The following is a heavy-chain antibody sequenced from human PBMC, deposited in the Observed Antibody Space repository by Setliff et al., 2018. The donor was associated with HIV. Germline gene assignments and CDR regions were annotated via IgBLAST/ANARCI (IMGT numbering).Heavy chain of an antibody. Sequence: GASVKVSCKAFGYTFTSYFLHWVRQAPGQGLEWLGIIDPNGGATNNAQKLQGRLTVTTDTSTGTLYMELSNLRSDDSAVYYCARAGGGATDQAFDIWGQGTMGTVS. J-gene: IGHJ3*02. V-gene: IGHV1-46*01. CDR3: ARAGGGATDQAFDI. CDR1: GYTFTSYF. D-gene: IGHD2-2*01. CDR2: IDPNGGAT.